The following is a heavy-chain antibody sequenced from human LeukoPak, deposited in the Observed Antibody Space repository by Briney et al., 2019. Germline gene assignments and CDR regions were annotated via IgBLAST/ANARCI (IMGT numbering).Heavy chain of an antibody. Sequence: SVKVSCKASGGTFSNYALSWVRQAPGQGLEWMGGIIPIFDTANYAQKFQDRVTITADKSTGTAYMELTTLRSKDTAVYYCARCYYGYYYMDVWGKGTTVTISS. CDR2: IIPIFDTA. J-gene: IGHJ6*03. D-gene: IGHD3-10*01. V-gene: IGHV1-69*06. CDR1: GGTFSNYA. CDR3: ARCYYGYYYMDV.